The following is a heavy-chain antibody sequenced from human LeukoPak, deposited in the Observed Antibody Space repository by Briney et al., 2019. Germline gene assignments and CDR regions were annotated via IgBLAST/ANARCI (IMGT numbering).Heavy chain of an antibody. CDR2: ISGSGGST. CDR1: GFTFSSYA. CDR3: AKDPRIYCSGGSCAGDS. D-gene: IGHD2-15*01. Sequence: QPGVSLRLSCAASGFTFSSYAMSWVRQAPGKGLEWVSAISGSGGSTYYADSVKGRFTISRDNSKNTLYLQMNSLRAEDTAVYYCAKDPRIYCSGGSCAGDSWGQGTLVTVSS. V-gene: IGHV3-23*01. J-gene: IGHJ4*02.